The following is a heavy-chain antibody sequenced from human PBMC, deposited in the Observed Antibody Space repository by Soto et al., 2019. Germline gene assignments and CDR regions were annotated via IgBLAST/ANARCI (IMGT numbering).Heavy chain of an antibody. CDR1: GFMFTRST. V-gene: IGHV3-21*01. CDR3: ARVGTGSSTPLDI. J-gene: IGHJ3*02. CDR2: ITSASDYI. D-gene: IGHD3-9*01. Sequence: SGGSLRLSCVASGFMFTRSTMNWVRQAPGKRLEWVSSITSASDYIFYADSVKGRFTISRDNAKNSLYLQMNSLRAEDTAVYYCARVGTGSSTPLDIWGQGTMVTVSS.